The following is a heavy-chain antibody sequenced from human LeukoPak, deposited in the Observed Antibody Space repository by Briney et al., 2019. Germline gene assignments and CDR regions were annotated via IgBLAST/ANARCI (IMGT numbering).Heavy chain of an antibody. V-gene: IGHV3-53*01. CDR1: GFIVSHNY. CDR3: AREAEYQLLSPSDAFDI. Sequence: GGSLRLSCAASGFIVSHNYMTWVRQAPGKGLEWISVIYIDGTTYYADSVKGRFTISRDQANNTLYLQMNTLRDEDTAVYYCAREAEYQLLSPSDAFDIWGQGTMVTVSS. CDR2: IYIDGTT. D-gene: IGHD2-2*01. J-gene: IGHJ3*02.